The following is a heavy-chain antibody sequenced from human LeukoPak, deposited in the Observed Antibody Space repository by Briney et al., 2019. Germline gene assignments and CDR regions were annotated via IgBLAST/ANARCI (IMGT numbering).Heavy chain of an antibody. CDR1: GFTFSSYA. J-gene: IGHJ3*02. CDR2: ISYDGSNK. Sequence: SGGSLRLSCAASGFTFSSYAMHWVRQPPGKGLEWVAVISYDGSNKYYADSVKGRFTISRDNAKNSLYLQMNSLRAEDTALYYCASDVTLIVTFIGDAFDIWGQGTMVTVSS. D-gene: IGHD3-22*01. CDR3: ASDVTLIVTFIGDAFDI. V-gene: IGHV3-30*04.